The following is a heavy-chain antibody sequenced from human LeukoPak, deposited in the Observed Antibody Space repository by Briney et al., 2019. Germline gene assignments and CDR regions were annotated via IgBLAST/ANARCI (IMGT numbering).Heavy chain of an antibody. CDR3: ARGGGLDV. V-gene: IGHV3-7*03. CDR1: RFAVGSNY. D-gene: IGHD3-16*01. J-gene: IGHJ6*02. Sequence: GGSLRLSCVASRFAVGSNYMSWVRQAPGKGLEWVASINHNGNVNYYVDSVKGRFTISRDNAKNSLYLQMSNLRAEDTAVYFCARGGGLDVWGQGATVTVSS. CDR2: INHNGNVN.